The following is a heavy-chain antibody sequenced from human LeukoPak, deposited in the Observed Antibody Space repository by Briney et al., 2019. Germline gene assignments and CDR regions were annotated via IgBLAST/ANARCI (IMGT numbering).Heavy chain of an antibody. V-gene: IGHV3-23*01. Sequence: GGSLRLSCAASGFIFSNYGMSWVRQSPGKGLEWVSRVSASGGRTYYADSVKGRFTISRDNSKSTLSLQMNNLRADDTAVYYCAKSYASGSFYDYWGQGTLVTVSS. D-gene: IGHD3-10*01. J-gene: IGHJ4*02. CDR1: GFIFSNYG. CDR3: AKSYASGSFYDY. CDR2: VSASGGRT.